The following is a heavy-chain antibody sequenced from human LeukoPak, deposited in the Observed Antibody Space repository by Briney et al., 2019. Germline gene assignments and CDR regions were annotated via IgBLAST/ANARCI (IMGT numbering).Heavy chain of an antibody. CDR3: ARQGLYSSGWAYYFDY. V-gene: IGHV3-48*04. CDR1: GFTFSSYS. J-gene: IGHJ4*02. Sequence: GGSLRLSCAASGFTFSSYSMNWVRQAPGKGLEWVSYISSSGSTIYYADSVKGRFTISRDNAKNSLYLQMNSLRAEDTAVYYCARQGLYSSGWAYYFDYWGQGTLVTVSS. CDR2: ISSSGSTI. D-gene: IGHD6-19*01.